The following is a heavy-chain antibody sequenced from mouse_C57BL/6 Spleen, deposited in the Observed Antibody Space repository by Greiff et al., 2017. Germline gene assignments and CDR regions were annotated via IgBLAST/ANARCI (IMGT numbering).Heavy chain of an antibody. Sequence: ESGPELVKPGASVKISCKASGYAFSSSWMNWVKQRPGKGLEWIGRIYPGDGDTNYNGKFKGKATLTADKSSSTAYMQLSSLTSEDSAVYFCARWNWDYFDYWGQGTTLTVSS. CDR3: ARWNWDYFDY. V-gene: IGHV1-82*01. CDR1: GYAFSSSW. CDR2: IYPGDGDT. D-gene: IGHD4-1*01. J-gene: IGHJ2*01.